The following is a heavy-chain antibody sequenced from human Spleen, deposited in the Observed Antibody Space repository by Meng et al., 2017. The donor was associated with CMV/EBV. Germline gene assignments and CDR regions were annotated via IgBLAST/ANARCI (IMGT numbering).Heavy chain of an antibody. D-gene: IGHD2-2*01. CDR3: ARDLTYCSSLSCPYMDV. Sequence: GESLKISCAASGFTFSSNAMSWVRQAPGKGLEWVSAISGSGGSTYYADSVKGRFTISRDNSKNTLYLQMTSLRAEDTALYYCARDLTYCSSLSCPYMDVWGQGTTVTVSS. J-gene: IGHJ6*02. V-gene: IGHV3-23*01. CDR1: GFTFSSNA. CDR2: ISGSGGST.